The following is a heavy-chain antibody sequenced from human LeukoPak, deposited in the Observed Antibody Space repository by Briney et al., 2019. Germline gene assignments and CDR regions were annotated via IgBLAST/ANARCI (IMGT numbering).Heavy chain of an antibody. CDR2: ISSNGGST. D-gene: IGHD3-22*01. CDR1: GSTFSSYA. CDR3: VKGQRYYDSSGYYSIEYFQH. V-gene: IGHV3-64D*09. Sequence: PGGSLRLSCSASGSTFSSYAMHWVRQAPGKGLGYVSAISSNGGSTYYADSVKGRFTISRDNSKNTLYLQMSSLRAEDTAVYYCVKGQRYYDSSGYYSIEYFQHWGQGTLVTVSS. J-gene: IGHJ1*01.